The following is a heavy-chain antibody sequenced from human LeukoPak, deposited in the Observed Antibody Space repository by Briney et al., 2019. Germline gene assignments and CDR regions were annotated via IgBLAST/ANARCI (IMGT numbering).Heavy chain of an antibody. J-gene: IGHJ6*03. CDR3: AHSLGRRKDYYYMDV. Sequence: SGPTLVNPTQTLTLTCAFSGFSFTTSGGGVGWIRQPPGKALEWLALLYWDGDSRYSLSLKNRLTITKDTSNNQVVLRMINMDPVDTATYFCAHSLGRRKDYYYMDVWGKGTTVTVSS. CDR2: LYWDGDS. CDR1: GFSFTTSGGG. V-gene: IGHV2-5*02.